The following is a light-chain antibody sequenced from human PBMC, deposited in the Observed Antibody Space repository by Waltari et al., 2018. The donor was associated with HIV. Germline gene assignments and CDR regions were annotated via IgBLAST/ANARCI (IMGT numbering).Light chain of an antibody. CDR2: AAS. V-gene: IGKV1-27*01. Sequence: DIQMTQSPSSLSASVGDRVTITCRASQDINNYLAWYQQRPGRVPKLLIYAASTLQSGVPSRFSGSASGTDFTLTISILQPEDAATYFCQKYNRAPDTFGGGTKVEI. J-gene: IGKJ4*01. CDR3: QKYNRAPDT. CDR1: QDINNY.